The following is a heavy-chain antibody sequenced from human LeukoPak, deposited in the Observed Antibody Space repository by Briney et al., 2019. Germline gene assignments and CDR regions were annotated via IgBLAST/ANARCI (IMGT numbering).Heavy chain of an antibody. Sequence: GASVKVSCKASGYIFTDYYMHWVRQAPGQRLEWMGWMNPNSGVTNYAQKFQVRVTMTGDTSISTAYMELSRLRSDDTAVYYCARDLRLAVSGTSGFDIWGQGTVVTVSS. D-gene: IGHD6-19*01. J-gene: IGHJ3*02. CDR2: MNPNSGVT. CDR3: ARDLRLAVSGTSGFDI. CDR1: GYIFTDYY. V-gene: IGHV1-2*02.